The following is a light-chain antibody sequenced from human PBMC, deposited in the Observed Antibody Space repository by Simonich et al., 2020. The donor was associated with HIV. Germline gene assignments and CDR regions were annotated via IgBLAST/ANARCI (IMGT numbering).Light chain of an antibody. Sequence: ELVMTQSPATLSVSPGERPTLSCRASQSVSSNLAWYQQKPGQAPRLLIYGASTRATGIPARFSGSGSWTEFTLTISSLQSEDFAVYYCQQRSNWPLTFGGGTKVEIK. CDR1: QSVSSN. CDR3: QQRSNWPLT. V-gene: IGKV3-15*01. J-gene: IGKJ4*01. CDR2: GAS.